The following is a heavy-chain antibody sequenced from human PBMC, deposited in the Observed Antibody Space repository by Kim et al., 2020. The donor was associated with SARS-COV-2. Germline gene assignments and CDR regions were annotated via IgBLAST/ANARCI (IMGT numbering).Heavy chain of an antibody. CDR2: ISGSGGST. J-gene: IGHJ4*02. CDR3: AKWGYGSGSYSDY. Sequence: GGSLRLSCAASGFTFSSYAMSWVRQAPGKGLEWVSAISGSGGSTYYGDSVKGRFTISRDNSKNTLYLQMNSLRAEDTAVYYCAKWGYGSGSYSDYWGQGTLVTVSS. D-gene: IGHD3-10*01. V-gene: IGHV3-23*01. CDR1: GFTFSSYA.